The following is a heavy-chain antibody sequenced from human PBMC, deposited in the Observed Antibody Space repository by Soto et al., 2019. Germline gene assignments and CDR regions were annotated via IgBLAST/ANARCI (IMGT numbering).Heavy chain of an antibody. CDR1: GGSFSGYY. Sequence: QVQLQQWGAGLLKPSETLSLTCAVYGGSFSGYYWTWIRQPPGKGLEWIGEINHSGSTNYNPSLKSRVTISVDTSKNQFSLMLSSVTAADTAVYYCARGSTFVVVVAATNWFDPWGQGTLVTVSS. V-gene: IGHV4-34*01. J-gene: IGHJ5*02. CDR3: ARGSTFVVVVAATNWFDP. D-gene: IGHD2-15*01. CDR2: INHSGST.